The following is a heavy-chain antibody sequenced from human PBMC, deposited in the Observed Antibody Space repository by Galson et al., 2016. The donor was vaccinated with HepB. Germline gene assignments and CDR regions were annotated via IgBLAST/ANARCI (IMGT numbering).Heavy chain of an antibody. V-gene: IGHV3-74*01. CDR3: ARDLGLGDDY. D-gene: IGHD3-16*01. Sequence: SLRLSCAASGFTLSTYWMHWIRQAPGKGLVGVSGINSDGRTRNYADSVRGRFTISRDNARNTLYLEMTSLRVEDTAVYYCARDLGLGDDYWGQGTLVTVSS. CDR1: GFTLSTYW. CDR2: INSDGRTR. J-gene: IGHJ4*02.